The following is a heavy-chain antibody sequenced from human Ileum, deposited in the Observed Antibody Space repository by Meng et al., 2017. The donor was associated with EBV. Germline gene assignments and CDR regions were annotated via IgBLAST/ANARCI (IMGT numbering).Heavy chain of an antibody. D-gene: IGHD2/OR15-2a*01. V-gene: IGHV1-3*01. CDR3: ARDLRYGLKLLPYYSDP. CDR2: INAGNGNT. CDR1: GYTFINYA. Sequence: QVQFVQAGARVKKPGASVKVYCKASGYTFINYAIHWVRQAPGQGLEWMGWINAGNGNTKFSQTFQGRVSIRRDTSASTVYMELSSLRSEDTAVYYCARDLRYGLKLLPYYSDPWGQGTLVTVSS. J-gene: IGHJ5*02.